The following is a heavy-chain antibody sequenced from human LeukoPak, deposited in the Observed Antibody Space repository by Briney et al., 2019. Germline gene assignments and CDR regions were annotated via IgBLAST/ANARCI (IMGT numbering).Heavy chain of an antibody. CDR1: GGSFSGYY. CDR3: AIFYDYVWGSYRPLDY. Sequence: SETLSLTCAVYGGSFSGYYWSWIRQPPGKGLEWIGEINHSGSTNYNPSLKSRVTISVDTSKNQFSLKLSSVTAADTAVYYCAIFYDYVWGSYRPLDYWGQGTLVAVSS. V-gene: IGHV4-34*01. D-gene: IGHD3-16*02. CDR2: INHSGST. J-gene: IGHJ4*02.